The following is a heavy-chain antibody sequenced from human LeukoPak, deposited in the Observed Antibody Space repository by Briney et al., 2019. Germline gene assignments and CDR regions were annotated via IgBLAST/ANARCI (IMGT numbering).Heavy chain of an antibody. Sequence: GGSLRLSCAASGFTFSSYEMNWVRQAPGKGLEWVSYITSSGSTIYYADSVKGRFTISRDNAKNSLYLQMNSLRAEDTAVYYCASSGDYFDYWGQGALVTVSS. CDR1: GFTFSSYE. D-gene: IGHD3-10*01. V-gene: IGHV3-48*03. J-gene: IGHJ4*02. CDR3: ASSGDYFDY. CDR2: ITSSGSTI.